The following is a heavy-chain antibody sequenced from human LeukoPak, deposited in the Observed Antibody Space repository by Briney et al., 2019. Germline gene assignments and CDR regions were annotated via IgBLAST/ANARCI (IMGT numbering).Heavy chain of an antibody. CDR3: TRPTLPMVRGVIAAFDI. CDR2: IRSKANSYAT. CDR1: GFTFSGSA. J-gene: IGHJ3*02. V-gene: IGHV3-73*01. Sequence: GESLKLSCAASGFTFSGSAMHWVRQASGKGLEWVGRIRSKANSYATAYAASVKGRFTISRDDSKNTAYLQMNSLKTEDTAVYYCTRPTLPMVRGVIAAFDIWGQETMVTVSS. D-gene: IGHD3-10*01.